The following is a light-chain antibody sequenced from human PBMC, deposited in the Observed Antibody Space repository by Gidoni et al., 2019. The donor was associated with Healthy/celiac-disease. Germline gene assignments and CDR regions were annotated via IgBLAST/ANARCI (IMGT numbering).Light chain of an antibody. CDR2: KAS. Sequence: DIQMTQYPSTLSASVGDRVTIPCRASQSISSWLAWYQQKPGKAPKLLIYKASSFESGFPSRFIGSGSGTEFTLTISSLQPDDFATYYCQQYNSYVESFGQGTKLEIK. V-gene: IGKV1-5*03. J-gene: IGKJ2*03. CDR3: QQYNSYVES. CDR1: QSISSW.